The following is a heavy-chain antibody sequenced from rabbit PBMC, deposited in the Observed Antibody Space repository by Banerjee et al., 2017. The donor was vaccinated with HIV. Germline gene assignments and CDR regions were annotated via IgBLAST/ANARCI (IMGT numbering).Heavy chain of an antibody. CDR3: ARGVYVSYVISGHPYATYFNL. Sequence: QSLEESGGDLVKPGASLTLACTASGFSFSSGYNMCWVRQAPGKRPEWIALINVGNSGSTWYASWAKGRFTISKTSSTTVTLQMTSLTAADTATYFCARGVYVSYVISGHPYATYFNLWGQGTLVTVS. V-gene: IGHV1S40*01. CDR2: INVGNSGST. J-gene: IGHJ4*01. CDR1: GFSFSSGYN. D-gene: IGHD6-1*01.